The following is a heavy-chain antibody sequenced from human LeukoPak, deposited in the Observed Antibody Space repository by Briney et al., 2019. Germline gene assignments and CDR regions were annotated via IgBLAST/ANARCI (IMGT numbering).Heavy chain of an antibody. J-gene: IGHJ4*02. D-gene: IGHD1-1*01. V-gene: IGHV4-61*02. CDR2: IYTSGST. CDR3: ATWEPGYSFDY. Sequence: SETLSLTCTVSGGSISSGSYYWSWIRQPAGKGLEWIGRIYTSGSTNYNPSLKSRVTISVDTSKNQFSLKLSSVTAADTAVYYCATWEPGYSFDYWGQGTLVTVSS. CDR1: GGSISSGSYY.